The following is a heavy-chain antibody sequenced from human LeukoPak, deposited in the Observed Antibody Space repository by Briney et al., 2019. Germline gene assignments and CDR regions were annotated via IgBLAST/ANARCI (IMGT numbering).Heavy chain of an antibody. Sequence: ASVRASSKAFGYTSTGSYMTWVRQAPGQGLEWLGWVNPNSGGTNYAQKFQGRVTMTRDTSVSTAYMGLSRLRSDDTAVYYCARRADILTGYLPYYFDYWGQGTLVTVSS. V-gene: IGHV1-2*02. J-gene: IGHJ4*02. CDR3: ARRADILTGYLPYYFDY. CDR2: VNPNSGGT. D-gene: IGHD3-9*01. CDR1: GYTSTGSY.